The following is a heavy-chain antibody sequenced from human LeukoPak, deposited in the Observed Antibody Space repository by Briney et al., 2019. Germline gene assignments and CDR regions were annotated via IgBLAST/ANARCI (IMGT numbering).Heavy chain of an antibody. Sequence: PGGSLRLSCAASGFTFSSYSMNWVRQAPGKGLEWVSSISSSSYIYYADSVKGRFTISRDNAKNSLYLRMNSLRAEDTAVYYCARAYCSSTSCPFDIWGQGTMVTVSS. CDR2: ISSSSYI. CDR1: GFTFSSYS. V-gene: IGHV3-21*01. J-gene: IGHJ3*02. CDR3: ARAYCSSTSCPFDI. D-gene: IGHD2-2*01.